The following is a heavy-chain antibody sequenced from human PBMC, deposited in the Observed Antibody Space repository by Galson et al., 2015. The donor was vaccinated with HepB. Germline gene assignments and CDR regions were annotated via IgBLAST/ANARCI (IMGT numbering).Heavy chain of an antibody. V-gene: IGHV3-23*01. CDR3: ARDSDNSGWWYFQH. J-gene: IGHJ1*01. CDR1: GFSFSSYA. D-gene: IGHD6-19*01. CDR2: ISGSATRI. Sequence: SLRLSCAASGFSFSSYAMSWVRQASGKGLEWVSSISGSATRINYADSVKGRFTISRDSSENMLYLQINTLRAEDTAVYYCARDSDNSGWWYFQHWGQGTLVTVSS.